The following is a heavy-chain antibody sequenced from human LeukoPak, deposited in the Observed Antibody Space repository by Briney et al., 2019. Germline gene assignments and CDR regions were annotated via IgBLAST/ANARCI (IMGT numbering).Heavy chain of an antibody. V-gene: IGHV4-39*07. Sequence: SETLSLTCTVSGGSISSSSYYWGWIRQPPGKGLEWIGSIYYSGSTYYNPSLKSRVTISVDTSKNQFSLKLSSVTAADTAVYYCARASHSSSFDYWGQGTLVTVSS. J-gene: IGHJ4*02. CDR2: IYYSGST. CDR3: ARASHSSSFDY. CDR1: GGSISSSSYY. D-gene: IGHD6-13*01.